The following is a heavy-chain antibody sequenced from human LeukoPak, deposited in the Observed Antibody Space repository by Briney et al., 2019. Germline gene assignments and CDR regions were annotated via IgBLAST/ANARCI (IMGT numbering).Heavy chain of an antibody. CDR2: ISSSSSYI. Sequence: GGSLRLSCAASGFTFSSYAMSWVRQAPGKGLEWVSSISSSSSYIYYADSVKGRFTISRDNAKNSLYLQMNSLRAEDTAVYYCARANCSSTSCPDYWGQGTLVTVSS. V-gene: IGHV3-21*01. CDR3: ARANCSSTSCPDY. D-gene: IGHD2-2*01. J-gene: IGHJ4*02. CDR1: GFTFSSYA.